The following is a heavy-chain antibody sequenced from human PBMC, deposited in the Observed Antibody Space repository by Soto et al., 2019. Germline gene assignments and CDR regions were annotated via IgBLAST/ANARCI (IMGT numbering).Heavy chain of an antibody. J-gene: IGHJ4*02. D-gene: IGHD2-21*02. Sequence: QVQLVESGGGVVQPGRSLRLSCAASGFTFSDYGMHWVRQAPGKGLEWVAAISYDGTNLYYIDSVKGRFTISRDKSKYXLYLQMNSLRAEDTAVYYCAKGAHPRGGDCSVGDYWGQGTLVTVSS. CDR1: GFTFSDYG. CDR2: ISYDGTNL. V-gene: IGHV3-30*18. CDR3: AKGAHPRGGDCSVGDY.